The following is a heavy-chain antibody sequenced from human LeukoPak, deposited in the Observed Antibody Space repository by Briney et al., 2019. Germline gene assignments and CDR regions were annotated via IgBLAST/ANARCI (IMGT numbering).Heavy chain of an antibody. CDR3: ARGSWIRPTPFDY. Sequence: SETLSLTCTVSGGSISSYYWSWIRQPPGKGLEWIGYIYYSGSTNYNPSLKSRVTISVDTSKNQFSLKLSSVTAADTAVYYCARGSWIRPTPFDYWGQGTLVTVSS. V-gene: IGHV4-59*01. J-gene: IGHJ4*02. D-gene: IGHD2-15*01. CDR2: IYYSGST. CDR1: GGSISSYY.